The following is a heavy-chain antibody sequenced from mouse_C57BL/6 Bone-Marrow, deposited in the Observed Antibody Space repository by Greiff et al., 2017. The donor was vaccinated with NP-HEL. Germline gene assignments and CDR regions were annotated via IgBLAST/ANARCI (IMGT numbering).Heavy chain of an antibody. V-gene: IGHV7-3*01. CDR1: GFTFTDYY. CDR3: ARYYGNYPTWDYFDY. J-gene: IGHJ2*01. Sequence: EVMLVESGGGLVQPGGSLSLSCAASGFTFTDYYMSWVRQPPGKALEWLGFIRNKANGYTTEYSASVKGRFTISRDNSQSILYLQMNALRAEDSATYYCARYYGNYPTWDYFDYWGQGTTLTVSS. CDR2: IRNKANGYTT. D-gene: IGHD2-1*01.